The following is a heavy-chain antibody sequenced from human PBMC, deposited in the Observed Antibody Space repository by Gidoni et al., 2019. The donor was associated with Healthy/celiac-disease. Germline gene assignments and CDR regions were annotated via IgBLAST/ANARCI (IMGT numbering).Heavy chain of an antibody. D-gene: IGHD6-13*01. J-gene: IGHJ3*02. CDR1: GGTFSSYA. CDR2: IIPIFGTA. CDR3: ASGIAAAVAFDI. Sequence: QVQLVQSGAEGKKPGSSVKVSWKASGGTFSSYAISWVRQAPGQGLEWMGGIIPIFGTANYAQKFQGRVTIPADESTSTAYMELSSLRAEDTAVYYCASGIAAAVAFDIWGQGTMVTVSS. V-gene: IGHV1-69*01.